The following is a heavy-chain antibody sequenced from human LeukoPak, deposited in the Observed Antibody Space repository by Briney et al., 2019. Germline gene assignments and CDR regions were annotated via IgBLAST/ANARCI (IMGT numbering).Heavy chain of an antibody. J-gene: IGHJ3*02. D-gene: IGHD2-2*01. V-gene: IGHV1-2*02. CDR2: INPNSGGT. CDR1: GYTFTDYY. CDR3: ASATAAARPHAFDI. Sequence: GASVKVSCKASGYTFTDYYMHWVRQAPGQGLEWMGWINPNSGGTNYAQKFQGRVTMTTDTSISTAYMEVSRLRSDDTAVYYCASATAAARPHAFDIWGQGTMVTVSS.